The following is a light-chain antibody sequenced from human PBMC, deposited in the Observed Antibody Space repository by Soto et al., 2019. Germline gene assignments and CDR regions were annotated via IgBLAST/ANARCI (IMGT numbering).Light chain of an antibody. J-gene: IGKJ1*01. CDR3: QQYDSSWT. CDR2: GAS. CDR1: QSVSNNY. Sequence: EIVMTQSPATLSVSPGERATLSCRASQSVSNNYLAWYQQKPGQAPRLLIYGASNRATGIPDRFSGSGSGTDFTLTISRLEPEDFAVYYCQQYDSSWTFGQGTKVDIK. V-gene: IGKV3-20*01.